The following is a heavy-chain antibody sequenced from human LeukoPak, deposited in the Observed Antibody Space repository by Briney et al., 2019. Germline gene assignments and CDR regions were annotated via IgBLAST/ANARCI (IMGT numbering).Heavy chain of an antibody. D-gene: IGHD3-16*02. J-gene: IGHJ4*02. Sequence: ETLSLTCTVSGGSISSYYWSWIRQPPGKGLEWIGYIYYSGSTNYNPSLTSRGTISVDTSKNQFSLKLSSVTAADTAVYYCAGRRRYGGYIDYWGQGTLVTVSS. CDR2: IYYSGST. CDR3: AGRRRYGGYIDY. CDR1: GGSISSYY. V-gene: IGHV4-59*01.